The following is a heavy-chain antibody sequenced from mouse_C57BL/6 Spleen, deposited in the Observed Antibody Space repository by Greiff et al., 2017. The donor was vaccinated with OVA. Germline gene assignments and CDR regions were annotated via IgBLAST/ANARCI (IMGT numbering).Heavy chain of an antibody. Sequence: QVQLQQPGAELVKPGASVKLSCKASGYTFTSYWMHWVKQRPGQGLEWIGMIHPNSGSTNYNEKFKSKATLTVDKSSSTAYMQLSSLTSEDSAVYYCARNPSYGSSYRWYFDVWGTGTPVTVSS. J-gene: IGHJ1*03. CDR1: GYTFTSYW. CDR2: IHPNSGST. D-gene: IGHD1-1*01. CDR3: ARNPSYGSSYRWYFDV. V-gene: IGHV1-64*01.